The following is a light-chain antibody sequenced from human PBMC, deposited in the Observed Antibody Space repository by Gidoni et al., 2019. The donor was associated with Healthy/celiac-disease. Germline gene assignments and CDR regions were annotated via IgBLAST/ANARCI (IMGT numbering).Light chain of an antibody. J-gene: IGLJ3*02. Sequence: QSVLTQPPSVSGAPGPRVPISCTGSSSNIGAGYDVHWYQHLPGTAPKLLIYGNSNRPSGVPDRFSGSKSGTSASLAITGLQAEDEADYYCQSYDSSLSGGVFGGGTKLTVL. CDR1: SSNIGAGYD. CDR2: GNS. V-gene: IGLV1-40*01. CDR3: QSYDSSLSGGV.